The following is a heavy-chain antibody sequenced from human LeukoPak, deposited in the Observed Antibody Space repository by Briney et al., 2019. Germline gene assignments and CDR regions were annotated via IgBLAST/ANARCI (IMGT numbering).Heavy chain of an antibody. D-gene: IGHD3-10*01. CDR1: GGFFSGYY. Sequence: SDSLSLTCAVYGGFFSGYYWCWIRQPPGNVLDWHGLINHSGSTNYNPSLKSRVTISVDTSKNQFSLKLSSVTAADTAVYYCARGLPYGSGSYFAPYYMDVWGKGTTVTVSS. J-gene: IGHJ6*03. V-gene: IGHV4-34*01. CDR2: INHSGST. CDR3: ARGLPYGSGSYFAPYYMDV.